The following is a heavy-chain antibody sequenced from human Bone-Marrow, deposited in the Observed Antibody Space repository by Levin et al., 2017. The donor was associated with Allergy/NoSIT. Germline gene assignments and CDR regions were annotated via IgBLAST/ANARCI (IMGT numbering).Heavy chain of an antibody. V-gene: IGHV1-18*01. CDR1: GYTFTNYG. J-gene: IGHJ6*03. CDR2: IYTYNGDT. CDR3: ARVGDSCIGGACYSSGFLLGPYSFYFMDV. Sequence: AASVKVSCKASGYTFTNYGISWVRQAPGQGLEWMGWIYTYNGDTNSAQNLHGRVTMTTDTSTSTAYMELTSLRSDDTAVYYCARVGDSCIGGACYSSGFLLGPYSFYFMDVWGKGTTVTVSS. D-gene: IGHD2-15*01.